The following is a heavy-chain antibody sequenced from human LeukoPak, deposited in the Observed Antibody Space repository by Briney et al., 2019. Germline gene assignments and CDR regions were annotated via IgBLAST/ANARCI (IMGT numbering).Heavy chain of an antibody. CDR3: ARAFDYGDSFPFDY. J-gene: IGHJ4*02. CDR2: INSSSSTI. V-gene: IGHV3-48*04. Sequence: GGSLRLSCAASGFTFSSYSMNWVRQAPGKGLEWVSYINSSSSTIYYADSVKGRFTISRDNPKNSLYLQMKSLRAEDTAVYYCARAFDYGDSFPFDYWGQGTLVTVSS. D-gene: IGHD4-17*01. CDR1: GFTFSSYS.